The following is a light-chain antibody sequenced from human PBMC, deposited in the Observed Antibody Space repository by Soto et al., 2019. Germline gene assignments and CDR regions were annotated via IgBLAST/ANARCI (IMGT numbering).Light chain of an antibody. CDR1: QSVPRH. Sequence: EIVLTQSQASLSLSPGERATVSCRASQSVPRHLAWYLQRPGLPPRLLIYDASIRATGTPDRFSGSGSGTDFILTISSLEPEDFAVDYCQQSSNWNPEITFGQGTRLEIK. CDR2: DAS. CDR3: QQSSNWNPEIT. V-gene: IGKV3D-11*02. J-gene: IGKJ5*01.